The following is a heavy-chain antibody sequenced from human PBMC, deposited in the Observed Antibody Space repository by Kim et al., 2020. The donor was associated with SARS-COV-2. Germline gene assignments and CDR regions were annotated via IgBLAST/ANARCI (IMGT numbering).Heavy chain of an antibody. D-gene: IGHD2-21*01. V-gene: IGHV3-7*01. CDR2: TKYDGSAK. J-gene: IGHJ4*02. CDR3: ARGGYSKIDF. Sequence: GGSLRLSCAASGFTFNSYWMSWVRQAPGKGLEWVANTKYDGSAKNYVESIKGRFTISRDNAKNALYLQMNSLRVDDTAVYYCARGGYSKIDFWGQGTLVT. CDR1: GFTFNSYW.